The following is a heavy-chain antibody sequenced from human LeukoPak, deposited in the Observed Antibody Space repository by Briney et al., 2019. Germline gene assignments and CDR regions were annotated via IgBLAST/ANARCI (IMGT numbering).Heavy chain of an antibody. Sequence: SETLSLTCTVSGGSISSYYWSWIRQPPGKGLEWIGYIYYSGSTYYNPSLKSRVTISVDTSKNQFSLKLSSVTAADTAVYYCARDRDYCSSTSCPPDPWGQGTLVTVSS. D-gene: IGHD2-2*01. CDR2: IYYSGST. CDR1: GGSISSYY. CDR3: ARDRDYCSSTSCPPDP. V-gene: IGHV4-30-4*08. J-gene: IGHJ5*02.